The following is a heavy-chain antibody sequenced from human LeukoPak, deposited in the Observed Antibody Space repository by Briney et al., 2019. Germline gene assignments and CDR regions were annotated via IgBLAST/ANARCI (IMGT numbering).Heavy chain of an antibody. D-gene: IGHD4-23*01. CDR3: ARGGNQIDY. V-gene: IGHV4-61*02. CDR1: GGSISSGSYY. J-gene: IGHJ4*02. CDR2: IYTSGST. Sequence: KPSQTLSLTCTVSGGSISSGSYYWSWIRQPAGKGLEWIGRIYTSGSTNYNPSLKSRVTISVDTSKNKFSLKLSSVTAADTAVYYCARGGNQIDYWGQGTLVTVSS.